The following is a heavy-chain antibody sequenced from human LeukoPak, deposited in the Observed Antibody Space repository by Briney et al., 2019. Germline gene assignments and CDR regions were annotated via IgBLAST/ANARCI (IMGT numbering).Heavy chain of an antibody. V-gene: IGHV3-30-3*01. D-gene: IGHD3-3*01. Sequence: GGSLRLSCAASGLTFSSYAMHWVRQAPGKGLEWVAVISYDGSNKYYADSVKGRFTISRDNSKNTLYLQMNSLRDEDTAVYYCARASYLRFLVWGQGTLVTVSP. CDR3: ARASYLRFLV. J-gene: IGHJ4*02. CDR2: ISYDGSNK. CDR1: GLTFSSYA.